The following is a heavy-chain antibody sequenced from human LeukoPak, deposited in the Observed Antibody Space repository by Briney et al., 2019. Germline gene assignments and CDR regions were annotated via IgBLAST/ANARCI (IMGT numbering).Heavy chain of an antibody. CDR3: ARGSGQYARNDAFDI. V-gene: IGHV3-72*01. D-gene: IGHD2-15*01. CDR1: GFTLSDHY. Sequence: GGSLRLSCAASGFTLSDHYMDWVRQAPGKGLEWVGRTRNRANSYTTDYAASVKGRFTISRDDLKSSLYLQLNSLRAEDTAVYYCARGSGQYARNDAFDIWGQGTLVTVSS. J-gene: IGHJ3*02. CDR2: TRNRANSYTT.